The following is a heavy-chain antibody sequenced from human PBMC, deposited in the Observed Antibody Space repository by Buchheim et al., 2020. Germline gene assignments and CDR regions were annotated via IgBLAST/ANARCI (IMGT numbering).Heavy chain of an antibody. J-gene: IGHJ6*02. Sequence: QVTLRESGPALVKPTQTLTLTCTFSGFSLSTSGMCVSWIRQPPGKALEWLALLDWDDDKYYSTSLKTRLTISKDTSKNQVVLTMTNMDPVDTATYYCARMYKGPAAIPRTPHNYYYYGMDVWGQGTT. CDR2: LDWDDDK. V-gene: IGHV2-70*01. CDR1: GFSLSTSGMC. CDR3: ARMYKGPAAIPRTPHNYYYYGMDV. D-gene: IGHD2-2*01.